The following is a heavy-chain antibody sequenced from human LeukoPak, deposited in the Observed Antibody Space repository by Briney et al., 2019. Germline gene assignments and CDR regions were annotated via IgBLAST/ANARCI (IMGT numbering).Heavy chain of an antibody. CDR2: INPNGGST. J-gene: IGHJ4*02. CDR3: ARGYCTNGVCRTFDI. V-gene: IGHV1-46*01. Sequence: ASVKVSCKASGYTFPSYYMHWVRQAPGQGLEWMGIINPNGGSTSYAQKFQGRLTMTRDTSTSTVYMELSSLRSEDTAVYYCARGYCTNGVCRTFDIWGQGTLVTVSS. CDR1: GYTFPSYY. D-gene: IGHD2-8*01.